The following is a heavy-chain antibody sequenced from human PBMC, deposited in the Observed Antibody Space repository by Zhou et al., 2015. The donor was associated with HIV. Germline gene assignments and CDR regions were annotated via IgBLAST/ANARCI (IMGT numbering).Heavy chain of an antibody. J-gene: IGHJ4*02. V-gene: IGHV1-69*13. CDR1: GYPFISYG. D-gene: IGHD2-15*01. CDR3: ARDPVATRSADPYYFDS. CDR2: IIPIFGTA. Sequence: QVQLVQSGAEVKKPGASMKVSCKASGYPFISYGITWVRQVPGQGLEWMGGIIPIFGTANYAQKFQGRVTITADESTSTTYMELTSLRSDDTAVYYCARDPVATRSADPYYFDSWGQGTLVTVSS.